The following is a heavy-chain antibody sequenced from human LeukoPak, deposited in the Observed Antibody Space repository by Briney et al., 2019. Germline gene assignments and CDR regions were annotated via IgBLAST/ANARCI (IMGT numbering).Heavy chain of an antibody. CDR3: ARHGAATGCSSGWYDTY. V-gene: IGHV4-39*01. Sequence: PSETLSLTCTVSGGSISSSSYYWGWIRQPPGKGLEWIGSIYYSGSTYYNPSLKSRVTISVDTSKNQFSLKLSSVTAADTAVYYCARHGAATGCSSGWYDTYWGQGTLVTVSS. D-gene: IGHD6-19*01. J-gene: IGHJ4*02. CDR1: GGSISSSSYY. CDR2: IYYSGST.